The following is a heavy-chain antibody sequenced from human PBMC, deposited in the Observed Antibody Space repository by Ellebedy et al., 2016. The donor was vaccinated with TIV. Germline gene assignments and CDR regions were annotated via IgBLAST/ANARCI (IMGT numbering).Heavy chain of an antibody. CDR1: GCSISRYS. J-gene: IGHJ6*02. CDR3: VRFDYDVEGYYGLDV. D-gene: IGHD3-16*01. Sequence: SETLSLXCPVSGCSISRYSWTWIRQPLGKGLEWIGYIFYSGDTKYNPSLESRVTMSVDTSKNQFSLTLRSVTAADTAVYYCVRFDYDVEGYYGLDVWGRGTTVTVSS. CDR2: IFYSGDT. V-gene: IGHV4-59*01.